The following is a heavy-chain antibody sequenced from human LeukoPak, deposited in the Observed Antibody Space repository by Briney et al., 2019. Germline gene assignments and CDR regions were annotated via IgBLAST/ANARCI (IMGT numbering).Heavy chain of an antibody. CDR1: GFTFSDYY. J-gene: IGHJ6*03. Sequence: GGSLRLSCVASGFTFSDYYMSWIRQAPGKGLEWISYITNSGSTSFYADSVKGRFSISRDNANNSLFLQMNSLRAEDTAVYYCTRDVRLRHKYYYMDVWGKGTTVTVSS. D-gene: IGHD4-17*01. V-gene: IGHV3-11*04. CDR3: TRDVRLRHKYYYMDV. CDR2: ITNSGSTS.